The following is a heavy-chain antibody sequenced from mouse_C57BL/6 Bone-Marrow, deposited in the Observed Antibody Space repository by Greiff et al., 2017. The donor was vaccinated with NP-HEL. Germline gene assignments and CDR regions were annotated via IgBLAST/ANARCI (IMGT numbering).Heavy chain of an antibody. Sequence: QVQLQPGAELVTPGASVQMSCKASGYTFTSYWLTWVKQRPGQGLEWIGDIYPGSGSTNYNEKFKSKATLTVDTSSSTAYMQLSSLTSEDSAVYYCARGPYYGSSYGFAYWGQGTLVTVSA. CDR3: ARGPYYGSSYGFAY. J-gene: IGHJ3*01. V-gene: IGHV1-55*01. D-gene: IGHD1-1*01. CDR2: IYPGSGST. CDR1: GYTFTSYW.